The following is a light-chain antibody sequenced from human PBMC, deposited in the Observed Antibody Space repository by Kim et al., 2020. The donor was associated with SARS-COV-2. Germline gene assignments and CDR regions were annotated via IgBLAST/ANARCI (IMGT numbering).Light chain of an antibody. CDR2: YDT. V-gene: IGLV3-21*04. CDR1: NIGTNS. Sequence: AQEQAARITCGGNNIGTNSVRWYQQKPGQAPVLVISYDTDQSSGIPERFSGSNSGNTATLTISRVEAGDEADYYCQVWDNNSDHYVFGTGTKVTVL. CDR3: QVWDNNSDHYV. J-gene: IGLJ1*01.